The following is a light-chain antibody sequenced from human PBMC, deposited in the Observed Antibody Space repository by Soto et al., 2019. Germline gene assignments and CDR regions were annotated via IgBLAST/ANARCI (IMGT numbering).Light chain of an antibody. CDR1: QSISSD. CDR2: AAS. J-gene: IGKJ3*01. CDR3: QPSYSNPVIT. Sequence: DIQMTQTPSSLSASVGGRVTIACRASQSISSDLNWYQQKPGKAPKLLIYAASSLQSGVPSRFSGCGSWIDFTLTISSLQPDRFAIISSQPSYSNPVITFGPGIGVYIK. V-gene: IGKV1-39*01.